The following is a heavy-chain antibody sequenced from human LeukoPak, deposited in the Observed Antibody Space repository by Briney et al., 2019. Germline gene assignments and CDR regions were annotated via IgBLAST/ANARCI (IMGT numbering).Heavy chain of an antibody. Sequence: PGGSLRLSCAASGFTFSDYYMSWIRQAPGKGLEWVSYISSSGSTIYYADSVKGRFTISRDNAKNSLYLQMNSLRAEDMALYYCAKDWKRGLSGGIDYWGQGTLVTVSS. CDR3: AKDWKRGLSGGIDY. CDR2: ISSSGSTI. CDR1: GFTFSDYY. J-gene: IGHJ4*02. V-gene: IGHV3-11*01. D-gene: IGHD3/OR15-3a*01.